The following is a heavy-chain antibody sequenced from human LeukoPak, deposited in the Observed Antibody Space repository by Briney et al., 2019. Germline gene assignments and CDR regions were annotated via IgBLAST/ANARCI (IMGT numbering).Heavy chain of an antibody. Sequence: GASVKVSCKASGYTFISHGISWVRQAPGQGLEWMGWINPNNGNTKYPQNLQGRITLTTDTSTNTAYMALRSLRSDDTAVYYCARFQLIEKNWFGPWGQGTLVTVSS. CDR2: INPNNGNT. CDR3: ARFQLIEKNWFGP. J-gene: IGHJ5*02. V-gene: IGHV1-18*01. CDR1: GYTFISHG. D-gene: IGHD2-2*01.